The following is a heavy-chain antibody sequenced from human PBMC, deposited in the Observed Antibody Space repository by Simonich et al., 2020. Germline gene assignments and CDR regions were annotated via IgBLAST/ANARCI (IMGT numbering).Heavy chain of an antibody. CDR2: ISGGGGST. J-gene: IGHJ3*02. D-gene: IGHD3-22*01. CDR3: AKDLGERITMIVVVIDAFDI. V-gene: IGHV3-23*01. Sequence: GGGLVQPGGSLRLSCAASGFPFSSYAMSWVRQAPGKGLEWVSAISGGGGSTYYANSVKGRFTISRDNSKNTLYLQMNSLRAEDTAVYYCAKDLGERITMIVVVIDAFDIGGQGTMVTVSS. CDR1: GFPFSSYA.